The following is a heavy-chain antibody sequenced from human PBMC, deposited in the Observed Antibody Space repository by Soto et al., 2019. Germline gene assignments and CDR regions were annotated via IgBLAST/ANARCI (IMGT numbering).Heavy chain of an antibody. CDR2: ISAYNGNT. J-gene: IGHJ5*02. CDR3: ARAGIGAGGKNNWFDP. V-gene: IGHV1-18*01. Sequence: GASVKVSCKASGYTFTSYGISWVRQAPGQGLEWMGWISAYNGNTNYAQKLQGRVTMTTDTSTSTAYMELRSLRSDDTAVYYCARAGIGAGGKNNWFDPWGQGTLVTVSS. D-gene: IGHD6-13*01. CDR1: GYTFTSYG.